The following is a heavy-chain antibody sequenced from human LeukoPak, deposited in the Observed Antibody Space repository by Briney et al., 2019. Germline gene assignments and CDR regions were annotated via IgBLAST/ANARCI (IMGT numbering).Heavy chain of an antibody. V-gene: IGHV4-31*03. CDR3: AKVPSYAKAFDI. J-gene: IGHJ3*02. CDR1: GGSINSGAYY. Sequence: PSETLSLTCTVSGGSINSGAYYWSWIRQHPGKGLEWIGYIYYSGSTYYNPSLKTRVIMSVDTSKNQFSLKLNSVTAADTAVYYRAKVPSYAKAFDIWGQGTMVTVSS. CDR2: IYYSGST. D-gene: IGHD2-2*01.